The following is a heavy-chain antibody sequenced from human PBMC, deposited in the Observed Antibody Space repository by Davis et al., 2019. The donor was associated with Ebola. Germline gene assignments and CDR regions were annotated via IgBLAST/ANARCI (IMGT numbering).Heavy chain of an antibody. CDR3: ARGVFECYYYGMDV. Sequence: AASVQVSCKASGGTFSSYAMLWVRQAPGQRLEWMGWINAGNGNTKYSQKFQGRVTITTDTSASTAYMELSSLRSEDTAVYYCARGVFECYYYGMDVWGQGTTVTVSS. CDR1: GGTFSSYA. D-gene: IGHD3-16*02. V-gene: IGHV1-3*01. CDR2: INAGNGNT. J-gene: IGHJ6*02.